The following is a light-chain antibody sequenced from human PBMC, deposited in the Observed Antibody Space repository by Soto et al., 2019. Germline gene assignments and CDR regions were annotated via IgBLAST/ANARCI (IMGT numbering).Light chain of an antibody. Sequence: QSALTQPASVSGSPGQSITISCTGTSSDVGGYNYVSWYQQHPGKAPKLMIYDDSNRPSGVSNRFSGSKSGNTASLTISGLQAEDEADYYCTSYTGSSTHVFGTGTKLTVL. V-gene: IGLV2-14*01. CDR2: DDS. CDR1: SSDVGGYNY. J-gene: IGLJ1*01. CDR3: TSYTGSSTHV.